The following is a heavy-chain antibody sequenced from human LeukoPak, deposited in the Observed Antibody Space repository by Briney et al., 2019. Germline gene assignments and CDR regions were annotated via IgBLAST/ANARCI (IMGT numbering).Heavy chain of an antibody. CDR2: ISYDGSNK. V-gene: IGHV3-30*18. CDR1: GFTFSYSG. D-gene: IGHD6-13*01. J-gene: IGHJ4*02. CDR3: AKDEEQQLAPFDY. Sequence: GRSLRLSCAASGFTFSYSGMHWVRQAPGKGLEWVAVISYDGSNKYYVDSVKGRFTISRDNSKSTLYLQMDSLRAEDTAVYYCAKDEEQQLAPFDYWGQGTLVTVSS.